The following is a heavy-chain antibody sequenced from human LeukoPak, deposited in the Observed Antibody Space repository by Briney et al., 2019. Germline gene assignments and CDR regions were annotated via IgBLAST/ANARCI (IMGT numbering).Heavy chain of an antibody. D-gene: IGHD3-10*01. J-gene: IGHJ4*02. CDR1: GFTFSSYE. CDR2: ISSSGSTI. V-gene: IGHV3-48*03. Sequence: GGSLRLSCVASGFTFSSYEMNWVRRAPGKGLEWVSYISSSGSTIYYADSVKGRFTIPRDNAKNSLYLQMNSLRAEDTAVYYCARGEDGGDYWGQGTLVTVSS. CDR3: ARGEDGGDY.